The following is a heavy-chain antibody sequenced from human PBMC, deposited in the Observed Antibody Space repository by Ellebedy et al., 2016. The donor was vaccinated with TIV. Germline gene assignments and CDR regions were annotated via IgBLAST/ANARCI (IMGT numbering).Heavy chain of an antibody. D-gene: IGHD3-10*01. V-gene: IGHV3-11*06. CDR3: AREGNHKPFDY. CDR2: INTGSSYT. CDR1: GFTFSDYH. J-gene: IGHJ4*02. Sequence: PGESLRLSCAASGFTFSDYHMSWIRQAPGRGLEWISYINTGSSYTKYADSVWGRFTISRDNSKRSLYLQMNNLRVEDTGVYYCAREGNHKPFDYWGQGTLVTVSS.